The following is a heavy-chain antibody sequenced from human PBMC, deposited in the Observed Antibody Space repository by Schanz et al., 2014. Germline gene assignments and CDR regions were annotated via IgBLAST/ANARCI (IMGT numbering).Heavy chain of an antibody. CDR3: AKDLYNYGIFDS. CDR1: GFIFSAYT. CDR2: ISSGGRNI. D-gene: IGHD3-16*01. J-gene: IGHJ5*01. Sequence: VQLVESGGGLVKPGGSLRLSCAASGFIFSAYTMNWVRQAPGKGLEWVSSISSGGRNISYADSVKGRFTISRDNSRKTLYLQMNSLRADDTAVYYCAKDLYNYGIFDSWGQGTLVTVSS. V-gene: IGHV3-21*04.